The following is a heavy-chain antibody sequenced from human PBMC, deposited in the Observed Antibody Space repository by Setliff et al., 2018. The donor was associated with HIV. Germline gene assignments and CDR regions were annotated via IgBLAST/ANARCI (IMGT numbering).Heavy chain of an antibody. CDR3: ARDKWASGFDF. CDR2: FYTSGST. Sequence: SETLSLTCTVSGGSINTYYWSWIRQPAGKGLEWIGRFYTSGSTNYNPSLKSRVTMSVDTSKNQFSLKLSSVTAADTAVYYCARDKWASGFDFWGHGTLVTVSS. D-gene: IGHD1-26*01. J-gene: IGHJ4*01. V-gene: IGHV4-4*07. CDR1: GGSINTYY.